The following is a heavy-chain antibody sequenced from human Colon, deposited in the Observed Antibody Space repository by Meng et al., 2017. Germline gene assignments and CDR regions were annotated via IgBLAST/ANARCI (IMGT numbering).Heavy chain of an antibody. Sequence: ASVKVSCKASGYTFTSYGISWVRQAPGQGLEWRGWISAYNGNTNYAQKLQGRVTMTTDTSTSTAYMELRSLRSDDTAVYYCARDRSPSYYYDSSGYYYNDYWGQGTLVTVSS. J-gene: IGHJ4*02. CDR2: ISAYNGNT. CDR1: GYTFTSYG. CDR3: ARDRSPSYYYDSSGYYYNDY. V-gene: IGHV1-18*01. D-gene: IGHD3-22*01.